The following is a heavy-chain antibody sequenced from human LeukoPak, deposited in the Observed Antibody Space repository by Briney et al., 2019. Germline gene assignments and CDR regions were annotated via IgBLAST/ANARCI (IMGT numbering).Heavy chain of an antibody. Sequence: GGSLRLSCAASGFTVSSNYMSWVRQAPGKGLEWVSVIYSGGSTYYADSVKGRFTISRDNSKNTLYLQMNSLGAEDTAVYYCATSGYSSSWYYFDYWGQGTLVTVSS. CDR1: GFTVSSNY. CDR3: ATSGYSSSWYYFDY. J-gene: IGHJ4*02. D-gene: IGHD6-13*01. V-gene: IGHV3-53*01. CDR2: IYSGGST.